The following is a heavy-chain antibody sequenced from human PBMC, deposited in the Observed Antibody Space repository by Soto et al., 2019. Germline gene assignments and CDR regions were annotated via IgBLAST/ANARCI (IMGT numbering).Heavy chain of an antibody. CDR2: IYYSGST. J-gene: IGHJ6*02. CDR1: GGSVSSGSYY. Sequence: SETLSLTCTVSGGSVSSGSYYWSWIRQPPGKGLEWIGYIYYSGSTNYNPSLKSRVTISVDTSKNQFTLKLSSVTAADTAVYYCARDSPWDSSPSGYYYGMDVWGQGTTVTVSS. CDR3: ARDSPWDSSPSGYYYGMDV. V-gene: IGHV4-61*01. D-gene: IGHD6-6*01.